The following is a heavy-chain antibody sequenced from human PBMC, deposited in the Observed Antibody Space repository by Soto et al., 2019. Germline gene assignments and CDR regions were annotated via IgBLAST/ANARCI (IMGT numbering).Heavy chain of an antibody. CDR1: GYTFTSYG. D-gene: IGHD4-17*01. CDR2: ISAYNGNT. Sequence: QVQLVQSGAEVKKPGASVKVSCKASGYTFTSYGISWVRQAPGQGLEWMGWISAYNGNTNYAQKLQGRVTMTTDTSTRTAYMGLRSLRSDDTAVYYCARDQEDGDYHFGVDPWGQGTLVTVSS. V-gene: IGHV1-18*01. J-gene: IGHJ5*02. CDR3: ARDQEDGDYHFGVDP.